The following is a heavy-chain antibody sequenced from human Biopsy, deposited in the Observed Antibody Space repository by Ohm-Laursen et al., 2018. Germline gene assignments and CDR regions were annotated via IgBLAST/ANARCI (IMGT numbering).Heavy chain of an antibody. J-gene: IGHJ5*02. D-gene: IGHD3-3*01. V-gene: IGHV3-23*01. CDR3: ARDLYDFCGGCPFDP. CDR2: INGSGGST. CDR1: GFTFSSHA. Sequence: SLRLSCTASGFTFSSHAMSWVRQAPGKGLESVPLINGSGGSTYYEDPVKGRFTISRDNSKNTLYLQMNSLRAEDTAMYYCARDLYDFCGGCPFDPWGQGTLVTVSP.